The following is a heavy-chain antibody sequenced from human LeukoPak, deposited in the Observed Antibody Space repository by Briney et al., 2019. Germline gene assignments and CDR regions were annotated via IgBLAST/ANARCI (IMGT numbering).Heavy chain of an antibody. J-gene: IGHJ4*02. Sequence: GGSLRLSCAASGFTFSSYAMSWVRQAPGKGLEWVSAISGSGGSTYYADSVKGRFTISRDNSKNTLYLQMNSLRAEDTAVYYCAKDPHGGDYHDSSDFWGQGTLVTVSS. CDR1: GFTFSSYA. CDR2: ISGSGGST. V-gene: IGHV3-23*01. D-gene: IGHD3-22*01. CDR3: AKDPHGGDYHDSSDF.